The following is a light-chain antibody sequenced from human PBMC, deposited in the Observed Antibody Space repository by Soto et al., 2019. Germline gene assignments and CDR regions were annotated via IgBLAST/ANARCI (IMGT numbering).Light chain of an antibody. CDR1: SSNIGAGYR. Sequence: QAVLTQPPAVSGAPGQRVTISCTGSSSNIGAGYRVHWYQQLPGAAPKLLIYATNNRPSGVPDRFSGSQSDTSASLAITGLQAEDEAVYFCQTVDTSLSVVFGGGTKLTV. CDR3: QTVDTSLSVV. V-gene: IGLV1-40*01. CDR2: ATN. J-gene: IGLJ2*01.